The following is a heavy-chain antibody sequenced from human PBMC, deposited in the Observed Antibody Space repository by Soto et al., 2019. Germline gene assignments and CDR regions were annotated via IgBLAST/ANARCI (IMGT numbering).Heavy chain of an antibody. CDR1: GYTFSDYY. V-gene: IGHV3-72*01. CDR3: TKLPYCDGGGTCHYFRY. J-gene: IGHJ4*02. D-gene: IGHD2-15*01. Sequence: EVQLVESGGGLVQPGGSLRLSCAVSGYTFSDYYIDWVRQAPGKGLEWVGRSRNKGYGYTTEYGASVKGRFTISRDDSKSSLYLQMDSLKTEATAVYYCTKLPYCDGGGTCHYFRYWGQGTLVTVSS. CDR2: SRNKGYGYTT.